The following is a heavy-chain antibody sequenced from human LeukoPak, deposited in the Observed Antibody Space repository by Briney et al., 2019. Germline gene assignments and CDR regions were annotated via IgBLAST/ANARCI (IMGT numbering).Heavy chain of an antibody. D-gene: IGHD1-1*01. V-gene: IGHV3-74*01. CDR2: TNNDGSDT. Sequence: GGSLRLSCAASGFTFSSYSMNWVRQPPGKGLVWVSRTNNDGSDTVYADSVKGRFTVSRDNAKNTLYLQMNSLRAEDTAVYYCVRGNGGPECWGQGTLVTVSS. J-gene: IGHJ4*02. CDR3: VRGNGGPEC. CDR1: GFTFSSYS.